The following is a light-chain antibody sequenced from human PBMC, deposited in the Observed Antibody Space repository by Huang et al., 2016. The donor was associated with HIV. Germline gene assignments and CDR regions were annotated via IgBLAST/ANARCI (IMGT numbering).Light chain of an antibody. CDR2: LSS. J-gene: IGKJ5*01. Sequence: DIVMTQSPLSLPVTPGEPASISCRSRQSLLHSNGYNDLDWYLQKPGQSPQPLMYLSSNRASGVPDRFSGSGSVVDFTLKISRVEAEDAGVYYCMQSLQTPRTFGQGTRLEIK. CDR1: QSLLHSNGYND. CDR3: MQSLQTPRT. V-gene: IGKV2-28*01.